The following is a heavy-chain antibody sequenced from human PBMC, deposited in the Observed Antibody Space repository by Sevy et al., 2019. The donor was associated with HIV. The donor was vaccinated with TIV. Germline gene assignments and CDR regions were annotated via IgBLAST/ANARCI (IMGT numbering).Heavy chain of an antibody. CDR1: GFTFSYYT. CDR3: ARSTDYYDNSGYDS. J-gene: IGHJ4*02. D-gene: IGHD3-22*01. Sequence: GSLRLSCAASGFTFSYYTMNWVRQAPGKGLEWVSSISSGSSYIFYADSMKGRFTVSRDNAKNSLFLQMNSLRDEDTALYYCARSTDYYDNSGYDSWGRGTLVTVFS. CDR2: ISSGSSYI. V-gene: IGHV3-21*03.